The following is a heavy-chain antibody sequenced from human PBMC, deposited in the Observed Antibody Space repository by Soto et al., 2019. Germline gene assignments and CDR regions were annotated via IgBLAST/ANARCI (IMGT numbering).Heavy chain of an antibody. J-gene: IGHJ3*02. CDR3: AKNSIWRSYIRLSSRGRDAFDI. D-gene: IGHD6-6*01. CDR2: ISWDSRSV. Sequence: EVHLVESGGGLVQPGGSLSLSCAVSGFTFEDYAMHWVRQAPGKGLEWVSGISWDSRSVAYADTVKGRFTISRDNAENSLQLQMNSRRADDTAVYYCAKNSIWRSYIRLSSRGRDAFDICGKGTIMSVAS. CDR1: GFTFEDYA. V-gene: IGHV3-9*01.